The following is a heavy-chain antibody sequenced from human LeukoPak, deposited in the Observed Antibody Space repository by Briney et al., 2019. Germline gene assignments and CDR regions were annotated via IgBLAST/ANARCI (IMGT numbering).Heavy chain of an antibody. CDR2: VIPILGTT. CDR1: GTTFSRSA. J-gene: IGHJ4*02. D-gene: IGHD1-26*01. V-gene: IGHV1-69*05. CDR3: ARDDGSATLGFDS. Sequence: ASVKVSCKASGTTFSRSAISWVRQAPGQGLGWMGGVIPILGTTNYAQKFQDRVSITTDESTSTAYMEVSSLRSVDTAVYYCARDDGSATLGFDSWGQGTLVTVSS.